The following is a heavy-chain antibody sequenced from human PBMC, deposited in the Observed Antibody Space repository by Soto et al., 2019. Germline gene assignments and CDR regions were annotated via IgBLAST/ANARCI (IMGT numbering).Heavy chain of an antibody. J-gene: IGHJ4*02. CDR1: GGSISSGGYS. V-gene: IGHV4-30-2*01. CDR2: IYHSGST. Sequence: SETLSLTCAVSGGSISSGGYSWGWIRQPPGKGLEWIGYIYHSGSTYYNPSLKSRVTISVDRSKNQFSLKLSSVTAADTAVYYCARGGVLVRNYFDYWGQGTLVTVSS. D-gene: IGHD6-13*01. CDR3: ARGGVLVRNYFDY.